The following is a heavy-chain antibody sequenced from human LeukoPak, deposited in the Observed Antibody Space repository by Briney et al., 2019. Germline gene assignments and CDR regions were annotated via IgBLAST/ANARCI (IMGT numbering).Heavy chain of an antibody. J-gene: IGHJ6*03. Sequence: MTSETLSLTCAVYGGSFSGYYWSWIRQPPGKGLEWIGEINHSGSTNYNPSLKSRVTISVDTSKNQFSLKLSSVTAADTAVYYCARGRRYGNYYYYMDVWGKWTTVTVSS. D-gene: IGHD1-1*01. CDR1: GGSFSGYY. CDR2: INHSGST. V-gene: IGHV4-34*01. CDR3: ARGRRYGNYYYYMDV.